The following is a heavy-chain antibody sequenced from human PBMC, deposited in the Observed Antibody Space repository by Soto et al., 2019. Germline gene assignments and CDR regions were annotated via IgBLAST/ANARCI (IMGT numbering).Heavy chain of an antibody. J-gene: IGHJ4*02. CDR1: GFTCGDYA. CDR3: TREIFGVVIPSAVDY. V-gene: IGHV3-49*03. Sequence: GGSLRPSCTASGFTCGDYAMSWFRQAPGKGLEWVGFIRSKAYGGTTEYAASVKGRFTISRDDSKSIAYLQMNSLKTEDTAVYYCTREIFGVVIPSAVDYWGQGTLVTVSS. CDR2: IRSKAYGGTT. D-gene: IGHD3-3*01.